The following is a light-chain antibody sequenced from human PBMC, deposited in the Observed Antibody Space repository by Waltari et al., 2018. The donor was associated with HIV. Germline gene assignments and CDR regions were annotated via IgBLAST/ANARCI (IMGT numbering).Light chain of an antibody. V-gene: IGKV2-28*01. J-gene: IGKJ4*01. Sequence: DIVMAQSPLSLPVTPGESASISCRSSQSLLHSNGYNYLDWYVQKPGQSPQLLIYLGSNRASGVPDRFSGSGSGTDFTLKISRVEAEDVGVYYCMQALQTRVTFGGGTKVEIK. CDR3: MQALQTRVT. CDR1: QSLLHSNGYNY. CDR2: LGS.